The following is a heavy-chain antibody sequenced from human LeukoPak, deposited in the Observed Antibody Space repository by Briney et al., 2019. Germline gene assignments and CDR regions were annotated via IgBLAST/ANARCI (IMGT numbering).Heavy chain of an antibody. CDR3: ARQYSGSYVGY. V-gene: IGHV3-23*01. D-gene: IGHD1-26*01. CDR2: ISGSGGST. Sequence: PGGSLRLSCAASGFTFSSYGMSWVRQAPGKGLEWVSAISGSGGSTYYADSVKGRFTISRDNSKNTLYLQMNSLRAEDTAVYYCARQYSGSYVGYWGQGTLVTVSS. CDR1: GFTFSSYG. J-gene: IGHJ4*02.